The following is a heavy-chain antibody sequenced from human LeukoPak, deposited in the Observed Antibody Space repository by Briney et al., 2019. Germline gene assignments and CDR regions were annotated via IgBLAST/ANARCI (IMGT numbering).Heavy chain of an antibody. Sequence: GASVKVSCKASGYTSTSYYMHWVRQASGQGLEWMGIINPSGGSTSYAQKFQGRVTMTRDTSTSTVYMELSSLRSEDTAVYYCARVNILTGPYWYFDLWGRGTLVTVSS. CDR3: ARVNILTGPYWYFDL. J-gene: IGHJ2*01. CDR2: INPSGGST. V-gene: IGHV1-46*01. D-gene: IGHD3-9*01. CDR1: GYTSTSYY.